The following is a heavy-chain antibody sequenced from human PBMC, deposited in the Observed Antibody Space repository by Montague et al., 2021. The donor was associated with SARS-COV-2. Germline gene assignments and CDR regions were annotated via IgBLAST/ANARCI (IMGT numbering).Heavy chain of an antibody. D-gene: IGHD1-26*01. CDR2: IDWDDDK. CDR3: ARIQAELRPNYYYYGMDV. Sequence: PALVKPTQTLTLTCTFSGFSLSTSGMCVSWIRQPPGKALEWLALIDWDDDKYYSTSLKTRLTISKDTSKNQVVLTMTNMDPVDTATYYCARIQAELRPNYYYYGMDVWGQGTTVTVSS. CDR1: GFSLSTSGMC. V-gene: IGHV2-70*01. J-gene: IGHJ6*02.